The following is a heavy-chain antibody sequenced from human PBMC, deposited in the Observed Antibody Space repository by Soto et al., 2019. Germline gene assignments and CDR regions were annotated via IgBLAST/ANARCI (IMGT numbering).Heavy chain of an antibody. Sequence: GGSLRLSCAASGFTFSSYAMSWVRQAPGKGLEWVSAISGSGGCTYYADSVKGRFTISRDNSKNTLYLQMNSLRAEDTAVYYCAKGDYDFWSGYSPYMDVWGKGTTVTVSS. CDR1: GFTFSSYA. CDR3: AKGDYDFWSGYSPYMDV. V-gene: IGHV3-23*01. D-gene: IGHD3-3*01. J-gene: IGHJ6*03. CDR2: ISGSGGCT.